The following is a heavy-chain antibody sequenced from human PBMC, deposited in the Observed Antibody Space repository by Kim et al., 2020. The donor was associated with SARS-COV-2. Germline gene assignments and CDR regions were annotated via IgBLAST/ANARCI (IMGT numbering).Heavy chain of an antibody. J-gene: IGHJ4*02. CDR1: GFTFSSYS. D-gene: IGHD6-13*01. V-gene: IGHV3-21*01. CDR3: ARDFSNSPYY. Sequence: GGSLRLSCAASGFTFSSYSMNWVRQAPGKGLEWVSSISSSSSYIYYADSVKGRFTISRDNSKNSLYLQMNSLRAEDTAVYYCARDFSNSPYYWGQGTLVTVSS. CDR2: ISSSSSYI.